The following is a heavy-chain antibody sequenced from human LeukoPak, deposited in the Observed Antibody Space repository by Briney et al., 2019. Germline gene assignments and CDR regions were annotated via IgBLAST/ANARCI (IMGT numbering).Heavy chain of an antibody. CDR1: GGSISSSSYY. J-gene: IGHJ4*02. D-gene: IGHD5-12*01. V-gene: IGHV4-39*01. CDR3: ARGVWIYSY. Sequence: SETLSLTCTVSGGSISSSSYYWGWIRQPPGKGLEWMASIYYSGSTYYNPSLKSRVTISVDTSKTQFSLKLTSVTAADTAVYYCARGVWIYSYWGQGTLVTVSS. CDR2: IYYSGST.